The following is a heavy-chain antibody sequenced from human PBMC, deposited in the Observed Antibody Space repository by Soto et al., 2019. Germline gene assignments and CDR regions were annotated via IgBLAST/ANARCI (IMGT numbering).Heavy chain of an antibody. Sequence: ASVEVSCRVSGYTLTELSMHWVRQAPGKGLEWMGGFDPEDGETIYAQKFQGRVTMTEDTSTDTAYMELRSLRSEDTAVYYCATSITIFGVAPQYWGQGTLVSVS. J-gene: IGHJ4*02. CDR1: GYTLTELS. CDR3: ATSITIFGVAPQY. V-gene: IGHV1-24*01. D-gene: IGHD3-3*01. CDR2: FDPEDGET.